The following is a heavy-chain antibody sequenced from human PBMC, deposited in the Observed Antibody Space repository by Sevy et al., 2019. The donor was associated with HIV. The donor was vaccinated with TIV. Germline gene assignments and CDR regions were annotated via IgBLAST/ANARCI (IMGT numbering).Heavy chain of an antibody. CDR1: GFTVSTNH. J-gene: IGHJ5*02. Sequence: GGSLRLSCAASGFTVSTNHMTWVRQAPGKGLEWVSAIYTGGTTYYDDSLRGRFTVSRDNSKNTVFLHMHSLRPDDTALYYCARDLSTSGSGLDPWGQGTLVTVSS. CDR2: IYTGGTT. CDR3: ARDLSTSGSGLDP. D-gene: IGHD3-10*01. V-gene: IGHV3-66*02.